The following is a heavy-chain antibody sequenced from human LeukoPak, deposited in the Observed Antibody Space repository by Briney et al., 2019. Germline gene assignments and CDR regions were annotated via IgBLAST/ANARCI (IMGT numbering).Heavy chain of an antibody. CDR1: GGTFSSYA. Sequence: ASVKVSCKASGGTFSSYAISWVRQAPGQGLEWMGGIIPIFGTANYAQKFQGRVTITADESTSTAYMELSSLRSEDTAVYYCARAVLFTYYGSGSYPNGPGSYFDYWGQETLVTVSS. CDR3: ARAVLFTYYGSGSYPNGPGSYFDY. J-gene: IGHJ4*02. V-gene: IGHV1-69*01. CDR2: IIPIFGTA. D-gene: IGHD3-10*01.